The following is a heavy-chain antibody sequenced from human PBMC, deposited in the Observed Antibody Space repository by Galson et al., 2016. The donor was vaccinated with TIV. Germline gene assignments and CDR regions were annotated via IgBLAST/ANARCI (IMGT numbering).Heavy chain of an antibody. CDR1: GYTLSTYY. CDR3: ARRFYFDY. J-gene: IGHJ4*02. Sequence: SVKVSCKASGYTLSTYYMHWLRQAPGQGLEWMGIIDPSVGSTTYSQKFQGRVTMTGDTSTSTVYIELTSLKSEDTAVYYCARRFYFDYWGQGTLVTVSS. CDR2: IDPSVGST. V-gene: IGHV1-46*01.